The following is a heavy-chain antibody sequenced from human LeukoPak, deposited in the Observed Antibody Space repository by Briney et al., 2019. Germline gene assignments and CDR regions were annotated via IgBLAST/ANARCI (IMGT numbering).Heavy chain of an antibody. D-gene: IGHD5-18*01. V-gene: IGHV4-59*01. CDR1: GCTISSDY. CDR3: ARTTEGGYTYDYFYYYCMDV. J-gene: IGHJ6*03. Sequence: PAETLSLTCTASGCTISSDYWSWIRQPPGKGLEWIGYIYYSGSTDHYPSLKSRVIILVDSSKNQFSLKLSSVTAADTAVYYCARTTEGGYTYDYFYYYCMDVWGKGTTVTISS. CDR2: IYYSGST.